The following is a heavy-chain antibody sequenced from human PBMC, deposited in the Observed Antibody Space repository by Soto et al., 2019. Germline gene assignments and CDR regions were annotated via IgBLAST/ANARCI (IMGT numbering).Heavy chain of an antibody. J-gene: IGHJ4*02. Sequence: QVQLVESGGGVVQPGRSLRLSCAASGFTFSGYGMQWVRQAPGKGLEWVAVIAHDGSDEYYADSVKGRFTISRDNSKNTLYLQMNSLSAEDRAMYCCTRSVGGSSYCVSDQWGQGTVVTVSS. CDR3: TRSVGGSSYCVSDQ. V-gene: IGHV3-30*03. CDR1: GFTFSGYG. D-gene: IGHD2-15*01. CDR2: IAHDGSDE.